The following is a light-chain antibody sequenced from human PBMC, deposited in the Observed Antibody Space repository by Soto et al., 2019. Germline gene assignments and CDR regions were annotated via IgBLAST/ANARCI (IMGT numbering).Light chain of an antibody. CDR2: DVN. CDR3: SSYTTTFTLV. CDR1: NSDIGAYDY. Sequence: QSALTQPASVSGSPGQSITISCTGTNSDIGAYDYVSWYQQHPGKAPKLMIWDVNNRPSGVSSPFSGSKSGNTASLTISGLQADDEADYYCSSYTTTFTLVFGGGTKVTVL. J-gene: IGLJ2*01. V-gene: IGLV2-14*01.